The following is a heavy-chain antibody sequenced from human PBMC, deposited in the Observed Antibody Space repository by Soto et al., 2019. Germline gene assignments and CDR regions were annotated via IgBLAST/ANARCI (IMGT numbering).Heavy chain of an antibody. V-gene: IGHV1-18*01. Sequence: QVQLMQSGGEVKKPGASVKVSCKASGYTFTNYGISWVRQAPGQGLEWMGWINVYNGNTKYAQKVQGRVTMTTDTSTSTAYMELRSLRSDDTAVYYCARGVGSGSYYNQYNWFDLWGQGTLVTVSS. D-gene: IGHD3-10*01. CDR1: GYTFTNYG. J-gene: IGHJ5*02. CDR3: ARGVGSGSYYNQYNWFDL. CDR2: INVYNGNT.